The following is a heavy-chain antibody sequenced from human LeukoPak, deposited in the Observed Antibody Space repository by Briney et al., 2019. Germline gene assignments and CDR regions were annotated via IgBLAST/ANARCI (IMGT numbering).Heavy chain of an antibody. J-gene: IGHJ4*02. D-gene: IGHD1-26*01. V-gene: IGHV4-4*09. CDR3: ASSGSWGPSDY. CDR2: VQTSGST. Sequence: KPSETQSLTCTVSGVSISTYHWSWIRQPPGKGLGWIGYVQTSGSTDYNSSLKSRVTISVDTSKNQFSLKVTSVTAADSAIYYCASSGSWGPSDYWGQGLMVTVSS. CDR1: GVSISTYH.